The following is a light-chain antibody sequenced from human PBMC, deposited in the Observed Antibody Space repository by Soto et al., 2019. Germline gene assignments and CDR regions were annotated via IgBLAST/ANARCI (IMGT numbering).Light chain of an antibody. J-gene: IGKJ1*01. CDR1: QTISNW. CDR3: QQYNTFWT. V-gene: IGKV1-5*01. Sequence: DIHMTQSPSTLSASVGDRVTITCRASQTISNWLAWYQQKPGKAPKLLIYDVSSLESGVPSRFSGSGSGTEFTLTISSLQPDDSATYYCQQYNTFWTFGQGTKV. CDR2: DVS.